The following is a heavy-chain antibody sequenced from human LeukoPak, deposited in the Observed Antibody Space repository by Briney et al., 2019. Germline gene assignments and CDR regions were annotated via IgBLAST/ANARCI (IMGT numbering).Heavy chain of an antibody. CDR2: IIPILGIA. Sequence: ASVKVSCKASGGTFSSYAISWVRQAPGQGLEWMGRIIPILGIANYAQKFQGRVAITADKSTSTAYMELSSLRSEDTAVYYCANDYGGNSLDYWGQGTLVTVSS. V-gene: IGHV1-69*04. J-gene: IGHJ4*02. CDR1: GGTFSSYA. CDR3: ANDYGGNSLDY. D-gene: IGHD4-23*01.